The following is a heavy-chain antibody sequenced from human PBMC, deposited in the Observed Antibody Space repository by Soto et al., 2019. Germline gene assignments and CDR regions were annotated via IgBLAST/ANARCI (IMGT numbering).Heavy chain of an antibody. D-gene: IGHD3-10*01. CDR1: GGSISSGGYS. V-gene: IGHV4-30-2*01. Sequence: SETLSLTCAVSGGSISSGGYSWSWIRQPPGKGLEWIGYIYHSGSTYYNPSLKSRVTISVDRSKNQFSLKLSSVTAADTAVYYCARLKGSRGSGPDYWGQGTLVTVSS. CDR3: ARLKGSRGSGPDY. J-gene: IGHJ4*02. CDR2: IYHSGST.